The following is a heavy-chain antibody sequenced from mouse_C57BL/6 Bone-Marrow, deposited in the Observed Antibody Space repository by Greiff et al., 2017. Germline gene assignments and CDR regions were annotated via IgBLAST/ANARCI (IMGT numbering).Heavy chain of an antibody. CDR3: AIRYYFDD. CDR2: IYPRSGNT. J-gene: IGHJ2*01. Sequence: QVQLKESGAELARPGASVKLSCKASGYTFTSYGISWVKQRTGQGLEWIGEIYPRSGNTYYNEKFKGKATLTAYKSSSTAYMELRSLTSEDSAVYFCAIRYYFDDWGQGTTLTVSS. D-gene: IGHD3-2*02. CDR1: GYTFTSYG. V-gene: IGHV1-81*01.